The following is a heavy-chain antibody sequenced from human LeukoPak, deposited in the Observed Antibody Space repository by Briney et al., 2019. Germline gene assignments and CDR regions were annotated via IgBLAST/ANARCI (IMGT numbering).Heavy chain of an antibody. J-gene: IGHJ5*02. D-gene: IGHD2-21*02. Sequence: GGSLRLSCAASGFAFSTYWMHWVRQAPGKGLVWVSRIDSDGTRTTYADSVKGRFTISRDNAKNTLYLQMNSQRVEDTAVYYCARSPNCGGDCSWGQGTLVTVSS. CDR3: ARSPNCGGDCS. V-gene: IGHV3-74*01. CDR1: GFAFSTYW. CDR2: IDSDGTRT.